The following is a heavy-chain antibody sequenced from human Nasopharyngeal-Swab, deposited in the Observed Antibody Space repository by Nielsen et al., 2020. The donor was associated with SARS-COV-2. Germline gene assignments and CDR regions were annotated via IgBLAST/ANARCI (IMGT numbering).Heavy chain of an antibody. J-gene: IGHJ3*02. CDR2: IYYSGST. CDR3: ARHGTTVTRNYAFDI. Sequence: WIRQPPGKGLEWIGSIYYSGSTYYNPSLKSRVTISVHRPKNQISLKLSSATDADTAVYYCARHGTTVTRNYAFDIWGQGTMVTVSS. D-gene: IGHD4-17*01. V-gene: IGHV4-39*01.